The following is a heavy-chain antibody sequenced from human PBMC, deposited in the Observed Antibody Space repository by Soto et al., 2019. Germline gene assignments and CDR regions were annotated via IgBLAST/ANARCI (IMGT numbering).Heavy chain of an antibody. J-gene: IGHJ4*02. Sequence: QVQLQESGPGLVKPSQTLSLTCTVSGDSISSGGYYWSWIRQHPGKGLEWIGYIYYSGSTSYNPSLKSPVTISVDTSKNQLSLKLSSVTAADTAVYYSAIYVVVTAALDYWGQGTLVTVSS. CDR2: IYYSGST. CDR1: GDSISSGGYY. D-gene: IGHD2-2*01. CDR3: AIYVVVTAALDY. V-gene: IGHV4-31*01.